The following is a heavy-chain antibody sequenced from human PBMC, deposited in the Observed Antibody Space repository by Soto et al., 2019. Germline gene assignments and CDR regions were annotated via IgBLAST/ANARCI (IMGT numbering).Heavy chain of an antibody. J-gene: IGHJ6*03. V-gene: IGHV4-59*01. CDR2: IYYSGST. CDR1: GGSISSYY. CDR3: ARVNEGDYMDV. D-gene: IGHD1-1*01. Sequence: SETLSLTCTVSGGSISSYYWSWIRQPPGKGLEWIGYIYYSGSTNYNPSLKSRVTISVDTSKNQFSLKLSSVTAADTAVYYCARVNEGDYMDVWGKGTTVTVSS.